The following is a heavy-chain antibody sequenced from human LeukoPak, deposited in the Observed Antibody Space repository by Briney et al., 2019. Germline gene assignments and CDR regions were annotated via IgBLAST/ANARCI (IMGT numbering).Heavy chain of an antibody. Sequence: GGSLRLSCAASGFTFSYYAMNWLRQARGEGVEWVSGISGGGGSTHDADSVNGRFTISRDNSKNTLYLQMNSLRAEDTAVYYCAKDLVVVPTGPDYWGQGTLVTVSS. CDR2: ISGGGGST. J-gene: IGHJ4*02. V-gene: IGHV3-23*01. CDR3: AKDLVVVPTGPDY. CDR1: GFTFSYYA. D-gene: IGHD2-2*01.